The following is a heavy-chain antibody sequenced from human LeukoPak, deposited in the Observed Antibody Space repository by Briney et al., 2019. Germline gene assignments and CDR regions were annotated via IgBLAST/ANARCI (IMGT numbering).Heavy chain of an antibody. CDR2: IYYSGST. CDR3: ARSRPHDDAFDI. D-gene: IGHD6-25*01. Sequence: TLSLTCTVSGGSISSGGYYWSWIRQHPGKGLEWIGYIYYSGSTYYNPSLKSRVTISVDTSKNQFSLKLSSVTAADTAVYYCARSRPHDDAFDIWGQGTMVTVSS. CDR1: GGSISSGGYY. V-gene: IGHV4-31*03. J-gene: IGHJ3*02.